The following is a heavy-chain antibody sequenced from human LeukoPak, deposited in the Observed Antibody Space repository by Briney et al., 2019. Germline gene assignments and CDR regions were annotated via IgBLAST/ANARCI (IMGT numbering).Heavy chain of an antibody. Sequence: SETLSLTCSVSGDSISSYYWSWIRQPAGKGLEWIGRIYSSGSTNYNPSLKSRVTMSVDTSKNQFSLKLSSVTAADTAVYYCARDIVVVPAAIRLDYYYMDVWGKGTTVTVSS. CDR1: GDSISSYY. CDR3: ARDIVVVPAAIRLDYYYMDV. V-gene: IGHV4-4*07. D-gene: IGHD2-2*02. J-gene: IGHJ6*03. CDR2: IYSSGST.